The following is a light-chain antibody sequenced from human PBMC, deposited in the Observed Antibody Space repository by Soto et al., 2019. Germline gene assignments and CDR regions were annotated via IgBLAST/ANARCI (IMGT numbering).Light chain of an antibody. V-gene: IGKV1-39*01. Sequence: DIQMTQSPSSLSASVGGRVTLTCRASQTISNFLNWYQQKKGNAPKLLIYDASNLHSGVPSRFSGSGSGTDFTLTISSLQPEDFATYFCQQSFSTPWTFGQGTKVELK. CDR2: DAS. CDR3: QQSFSTPWT. CDR1: QTISNF. J-gene: IGKJ1*01.